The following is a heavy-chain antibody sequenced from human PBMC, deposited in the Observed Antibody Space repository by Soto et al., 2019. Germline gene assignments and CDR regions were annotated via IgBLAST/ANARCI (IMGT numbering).Heavy chain of an antibody. CDR3: AREPYTAMAPDV. CDR1: GGTFSSYA. D-gene: IGHD5-18*01. V-gene: IGHV1-69*13. Sequence: SVKVSCKASGGTFSSYAISWVRQAPEQGLEWMGGIIPIFGTANYAQKFQGRVTITADESTSTAYMELSSLRSEDTAVYYCAREPYTAMAPDVWGQGTTVTVSS. CDR2: IIPIFGTA. J-gene: IGHJ6*02.